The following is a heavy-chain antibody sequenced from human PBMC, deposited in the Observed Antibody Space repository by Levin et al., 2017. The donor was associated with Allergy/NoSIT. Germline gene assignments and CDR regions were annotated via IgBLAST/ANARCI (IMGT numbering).Heavy chain of an antibody. CDR1: GFTFSSYA. CDR3: AKSGHWGYYFDY. CDR2: IDGSGVNT. D-gene: IGHD2-21*02. J-gene: IGHJ4*02. Sequence: QAGGSLRLSCAASGFTFSSYAMNWVRQAPGKGLEWVSTIDGSGVNTYYADSVKGRFTISRDNSRNTLYLQMNSLRAEDTAIYYCAKSGHWGYYFDYWGQGTLVTVSS. V-gene: IGHV3-23*01.